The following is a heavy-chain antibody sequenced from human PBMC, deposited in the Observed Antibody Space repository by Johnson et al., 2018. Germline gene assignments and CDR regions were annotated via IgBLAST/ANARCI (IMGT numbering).Heavy chain of an antibody. V-gene: IGHV3-20*04. CDR3: AKGQVGVKGAFDI. D-gene: IGHD1-26*01. CDR1: GFTFADYG. CDR2: FNWNGGSI. J-gene: IGHJ3*02. Sequence: VQLVESGGGVVRPGGSLRLSCAASGFTFADYGMSWVRQAPGTGLEWVAGFNWNGGSIGDADSVKGRFTISRDNAKNSLYLQMNRRRADDTAWYYCAKGQVGVKGAFDIWGQGTMVTVSS.